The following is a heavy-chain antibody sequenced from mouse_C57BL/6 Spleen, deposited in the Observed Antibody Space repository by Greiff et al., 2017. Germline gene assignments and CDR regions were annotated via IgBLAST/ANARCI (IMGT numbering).Heavy chain of an antibody. V-gene: IGHV5-9*01. J-gene: IGHJ1*03. CDR2: ISGGGGNT. CDR3: ARQDWEGWYFDV. Sequence: EVQGVESGGGLVKPGGSLKLSCAASGFTFSSYTMSWVRQTPEKRLEWVATISGGGGNTYYPDSVKGRFTISRDNAKNTLYLQMSSLRSEDTALYYCARQDWEGWYFDVWGTGTTVTVSS. D-gene: IGHD4-1*01. CDR1: GFTFSSYT.